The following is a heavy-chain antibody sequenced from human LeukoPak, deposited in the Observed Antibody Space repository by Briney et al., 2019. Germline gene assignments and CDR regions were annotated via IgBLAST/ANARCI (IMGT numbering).Heavy chain of an antibody. CDR2: IWYDGSKI. CDR3: ARTRWSSSWYYFDS. J-gene: IGHJ4*02. D-gene: IGHD6-13*01. Sequence: PGGSLRLSCAASGFTFNTYGMHWVRQAPGKGLEWVALIWYDGSKIYYADSVKGRFTISRDNSKNTLYLQMNSLRAEDTAVYYCARTRWSSSWYYFDSWGQGTLVTVSS. CDR1: GFTFNTYG. V-gene: IGHV3-33*01.